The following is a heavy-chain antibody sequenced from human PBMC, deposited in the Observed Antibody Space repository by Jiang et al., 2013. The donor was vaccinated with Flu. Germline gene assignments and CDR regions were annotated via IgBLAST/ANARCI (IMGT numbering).Heavy chain of an antibody. CDR3: ARHSTVTSMGGDY. V-gene: IGHV4-30-4*01. Sequence: CTVSGGSISSGDYYWSWIRQPPGKGLEWIGYIYYSGSTYYNPSLKSRVTISVDTSKNQFSLKLSSVTAADTAVYYCARHSTVTSMGGDYWGQGTLVTVSS. CDR2: IYYSGST. J-gene: IGHJ4*02. CDR1: GGSISSGDYY. D-gene: IGHD4-11*01.